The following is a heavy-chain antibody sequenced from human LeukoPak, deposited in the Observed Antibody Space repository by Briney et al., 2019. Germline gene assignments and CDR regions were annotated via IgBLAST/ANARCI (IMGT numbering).Heavy chain of an antibody. CDR1: GFTFSSYS. D-gene: IGHD2-15*01. V-gene: IGHV3-48*01. J-gene: IGHJ5*02. CDR2: ITSSSGTT. CDR3: ARTMVSLSGGPDH. Sequence: GGSLRLSCAASGFTFSSYSMNWVRQVPGKGLEWVSYITSSSGTTYYADSVKGRFTISRDNSKNTLYLQMNSLRVEDTAVYYCARTMVSLSGGPDHWGQGTLVTVSS.